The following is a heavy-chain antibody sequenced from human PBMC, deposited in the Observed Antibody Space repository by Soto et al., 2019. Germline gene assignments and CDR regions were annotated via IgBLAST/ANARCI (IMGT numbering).Heavy chain of an antibody. D-gene: IGHD5-18*01. CDR1: GYTFTSYG. J-gene: IGHJ5*02. CDR2: ISAYNGIT. Sequence: ASVKVSCKASGYTFTSYGISWVRQAPGQGLEWMGWISAYNGITNYAQKLQGRVTMTTDTSTSTAYMELRSLRSDDTAVYYCARDYYVDTAMVSSWFDPWGQGTLVTVSS. CDR3: ARDYYVDTAMVSSWFDP. V-gene: IGHV1-18*01.